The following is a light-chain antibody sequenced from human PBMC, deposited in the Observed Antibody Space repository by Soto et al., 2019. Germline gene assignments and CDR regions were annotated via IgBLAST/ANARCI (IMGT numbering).Light chain of an antibody. J-gene: IGKJ4*01. CDR1: QSIRTY. Sequence: DIQMTQSPSSLSASVGDRVTITRRASQSIRTYLHWYQQKPGKAPKLLIYAASSLQSGVPSRFSGSGSGTDFTLTINSLQPEDFAAYYCQQSYSTLTFGGGTKVEIK. CDR2: AAS. CDR3: QQSYSTLT. V-gene: IGKV1-39*01.